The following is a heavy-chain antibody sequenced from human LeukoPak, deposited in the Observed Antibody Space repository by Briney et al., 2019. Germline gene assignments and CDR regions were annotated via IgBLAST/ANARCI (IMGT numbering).Heavy chain of an antibody. Sequence: ASVKHSCKASGYTFTSYGISWVREAPGQGLEWMGWISAYNGNTNYAQKLQGRVTMTTDTSTSTAYMELRSLRSDDTAVYYCARDLGYYDSSGYYYAPRNDAFDIWGQGTMVTVSS. V-gene: IGHV1-18*01. J-gene: IGHJ3*02. CDR1: GYTFTSYG. D-gene: IGHD3-22*01. CDR3: ARDLGYYDSSGYYYAPRNDAFDI. CDR2: ISAYNGNT.